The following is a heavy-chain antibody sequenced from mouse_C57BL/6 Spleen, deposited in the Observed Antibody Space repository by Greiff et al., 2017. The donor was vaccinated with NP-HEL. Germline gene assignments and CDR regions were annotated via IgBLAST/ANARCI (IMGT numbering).Heavy chain of an antibody. CDR1: GYTFTSYW. CDR3: ASDYYGSSAFAY. J-gene: IGHJ3*01. D-gene: IGHD1-1*01. Sequence: QVQLQQPGAELVKPGASVKVSCKASGYTFTSYWITWVKQRPGQGLEWIGDIYPGSGSTKYNEKFKSKATLTVDTSSSTAYMQLSSLTSEDSAVYYGASDYYGSSAFAYWGQGTLVTVSA. CDR2: IYPGSGST. V-gene: IGHV1-55*01.